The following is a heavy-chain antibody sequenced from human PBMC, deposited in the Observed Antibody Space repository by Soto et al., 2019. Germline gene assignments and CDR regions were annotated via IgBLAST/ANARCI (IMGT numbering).Heavy chain of an antibody. J-gene: IGHJ5*02. CDR3: ARDPGSGSYYGWFDP. Sequence: PSETLSLTCAVYGGSFSGYYWSWIRQHPGKGLEWIGYIYYSGSTNYNPSLKSRVTISVDTSKNQFSLKLSSVTAADTAVYYCARDPGSGSYYGWFDPWGQGTLVTVSS. V-gene: IGHV4-59*01. D-gene: IGHD3-10*01. CDR2: IYYSGST. CDR1: GGSFSGYY.